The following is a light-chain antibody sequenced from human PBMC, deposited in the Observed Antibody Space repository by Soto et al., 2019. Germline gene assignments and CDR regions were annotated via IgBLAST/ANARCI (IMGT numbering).Light chain of an antibody. CDR2: ENN. CDR3: GAWDRSLSGGI. J-gene: IGLJ2*01. CDR1: SSNIGTYY. V-gene: IGLV1-51*02. Sequence: QSALTQPRSVSGSPGQSVTISCSGSSSNIGTYYVSWYQQFPGSAPKLLIHENNKRPSGIPDRFSGSKSGTSATLDITGLQTGDEAVYYCGAWDRSLSGGIFGGGTKLTVL.